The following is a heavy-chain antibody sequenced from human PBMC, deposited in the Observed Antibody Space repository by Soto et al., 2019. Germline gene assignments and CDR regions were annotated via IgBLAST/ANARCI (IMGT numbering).Heavy chain of an antibody. V-gene: IGHV1-18*01. J-gene: IGHJ4*02. CDR1: GYTFITYG. CDR2: ISTYNGNT. D-gene: IGHD3-22*01. CDR3: ARGPTDYYDNSANYFLDY. Sequence: QDQLVQSGAEVKKPGASVKVSCKASGYTFITYGVSWVRQAPGQGLDWLGWISTYNGNTRYAERLQGRVTMTTDATTNTAYMELRNLRSDDTAVYYCARGPTDYYDNSANYFLDYWGQGTLVTVSS.